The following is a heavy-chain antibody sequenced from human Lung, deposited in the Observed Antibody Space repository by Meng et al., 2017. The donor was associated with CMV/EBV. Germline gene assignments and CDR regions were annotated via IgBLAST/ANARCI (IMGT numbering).Heavy chain of an antibody. Sequence: SCAASGFTFSSYIMHWVRQAPGKGLEWVAVISHDGSNKYYADPVKGRFTISRDNSKNTLYLQMNSLRAEDMAVYYCARIRSYYGSGSYSHDAFDIWXQGKXVTVSS. D-gene: IGHD3-10*01. V-gene: IGHV3-30-3*01. CDR3: ARIRSYYGSGSYSHDAFDI. CDR2: ISHDGSNK. CDR1: GFTFSSYI. J-gene: IGHJ3*02.